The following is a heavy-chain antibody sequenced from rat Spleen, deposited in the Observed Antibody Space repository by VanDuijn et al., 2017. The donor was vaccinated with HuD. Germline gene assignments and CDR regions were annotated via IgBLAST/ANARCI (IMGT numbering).Heavy chain of an antibody. V-gene: IGHV5S10*01. CDR3: ARHPDYSNYVDY. J-gene: IGHJ2*01. Sequence: EVQLVESGGGLIQPGRXXKLSCAXXXFTXXDYXXXWVXXXPKEGLEWVATIXXXGSRTYYRDSLKGRFTISRDNAKSTLYLQMDSLRSDDTATYYCARHPDYSNYVDYWGQGVMVTVSS. CDR1: XFTXXDYX. D-gene: IGHD1-1*01. CDR2: IXXXGSRT.